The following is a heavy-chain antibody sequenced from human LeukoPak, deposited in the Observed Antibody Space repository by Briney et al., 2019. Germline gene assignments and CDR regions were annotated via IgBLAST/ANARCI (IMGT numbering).Heavy chain of an antibody. CDR2: IYYIGST. Sequence: SETLSLTCTVSGAFISSYYWSWIRQPPGKTLEWIGYIYYIGSTNYNPSLKSRVTISVDTSKNQFSLKLSSVTAADTAVYYCARKRGDSSGYYYDFIRQGYFDYWGQGTLVTVSS. CDR1: GAFISSYY. D-gene: IGHD3-22*01. J-gene: IGHJ4*02. V-gene: IGHV4-59*12. CDR3: ARKRGDSSGYYYDFIRQGYFDY.